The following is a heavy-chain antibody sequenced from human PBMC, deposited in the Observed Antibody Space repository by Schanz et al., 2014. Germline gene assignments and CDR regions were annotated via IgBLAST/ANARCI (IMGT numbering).Heavy chain of an antibody. D-gene: IGHD3-10*01. CDR3: ASRRRMRISMVRGILKGWFDP. Sequence: QVQLQQWGAGLLKPSETLSLICVINGGSFSAYHWSWLRQSPGKGPEWIGEISHDGTTNYNPSLKSRVTISGDTSKTHFSLTLTSVTAADTAVYYCASRRRMRISMVRGILKGWFDPWGQGTLVTVSS. J-gene: IGHJ5*02. V-gene: IGHV4-34*02. CDR2: ISHDGTT. CDR1: GGSFSAYH.